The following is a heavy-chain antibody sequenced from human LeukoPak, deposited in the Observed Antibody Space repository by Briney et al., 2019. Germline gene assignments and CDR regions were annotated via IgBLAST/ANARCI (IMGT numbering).Heavy chain of an antibody. V-gene: IGHV3-30*18. CDR3: AKDRPLNWNYDIQYYFDY. CDR1: GFTFSSYG. D-gene: IGHD1-7*01. CDR2: ISYDGSNK. Sequence: PGRSLRLSCAASGFTFSSYGMHWVCQAPGKGLEWAAVISYDGSNKYYADSVKGRFTISRDNSKNTLYLQMNSLRAEDTAVYYCAKDRPLNWNYDIQYYFDYWGQGTLVTVSS. J-gene: IGHJ4*02.